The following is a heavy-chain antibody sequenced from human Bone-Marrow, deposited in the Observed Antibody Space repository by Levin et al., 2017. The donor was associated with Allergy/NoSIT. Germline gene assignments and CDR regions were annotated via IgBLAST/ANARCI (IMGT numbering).Heavy chain of an antibody. CDR1: GYTFIDSY. D-gene: IGHD1-26*01. CDR3: ARSGYSYSDGDDY. CDR2: IYPKSGGT. J-gene: IGHJ4*02. Sequence: GESLKISCRASGYTFIDSYLHWVRQAPGQGLEWMGRIYPKSGGTTYALKFQGRVTMTRDTSISTAYMELSRLRSDDTATYFCARSGYSYSDGDDYWGQGTLVTVSS. V-gene: IGHV1-2*06.